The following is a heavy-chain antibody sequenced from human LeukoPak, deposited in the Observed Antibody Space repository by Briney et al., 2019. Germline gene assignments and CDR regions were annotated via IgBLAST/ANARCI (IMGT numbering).Heavy chain of an antibody. D-gene: IGHD6-13*01. CDR3: ARVIAAAALED. CDR1: GGSISSYC. CDR2: IYYSGST. V-gene: IGHV4-59*01. J-gene: IGHJ4*02. Sequence: SETLSLTCTVSGGSISSYCWSWIRQPPGKGLEWIGYIYYSGSTNYNPSLKSRVTISVDTSKNQFSLKLSSVTAADTAVHYCARVIAAAALEDWGQGTLVTVSS.